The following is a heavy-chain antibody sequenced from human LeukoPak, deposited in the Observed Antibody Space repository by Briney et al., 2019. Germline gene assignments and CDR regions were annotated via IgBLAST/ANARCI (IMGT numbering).Heavy chain of an antibody. CDR3: ASEQQLDSKGAFDI. D-gene: IGHD6-13*01. V-gene: IGHV3-7*01. Sequence: PGGSLRLSCAASGFTFSSYWMSWVRQAPGKGLEWVANIKQDGSEKYYVDSVKGRFTISRDNAKNSLYLQMNSLRAEDTAVYYCASEQQLDSKGAFDIWGQGTMVTVSS. CDR2: IKQDGSEK. J-gene: IGHJ3*02. CDR1: GFTFSSYW.